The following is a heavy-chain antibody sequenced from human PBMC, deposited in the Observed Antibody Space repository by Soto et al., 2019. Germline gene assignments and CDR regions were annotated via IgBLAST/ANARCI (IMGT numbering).Heavy chain of an antibody. CDR2: ITYNGGTT. D-gene: IGHD6-19*01. CDR1: GFSFSAYA. V-gene: IGHV3-64*01. CDR3: ARVGAGAGSPFDY. J-gene: IGHJ4*02. Sequence: GGSLRLSCAASGFSFSAYAMHWVRQAPGKGLEYVSAITYNGGTTSYANSAKGRFTISRDNSKNTLYLQMGSLRVEDMAVYYCARVGAGAGSPFDYWGQGTLVTVSS.